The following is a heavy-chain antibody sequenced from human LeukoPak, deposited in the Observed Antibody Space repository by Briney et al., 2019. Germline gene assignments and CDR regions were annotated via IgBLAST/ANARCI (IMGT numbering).Heavy chain of an antibody. CDR1: GFTFSSYA. CDR2: IYSGGTT. V-gene: IGHV3-53*01. D-gene: IGHD3-22*01. J-gene: IGHJ4*02. CDR3: AKGPYYYDSSGYYYFPHFDY. Sequence: PWGSLRLSFAASGFTFSSYAMHWVRQAPGKGLEWVSLIYSGGTTYYADSVKGRFTISRDNSKNTLYLQMDSLRAEDTAVYYCAKGPYYYDSSGYYYFPHFDYWGQGTLVTVSS.